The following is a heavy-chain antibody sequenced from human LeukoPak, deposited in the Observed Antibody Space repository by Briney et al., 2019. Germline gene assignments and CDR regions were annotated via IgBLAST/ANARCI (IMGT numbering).Heavy chain of an antibody. CDR1: GYTFTSYG. V-gene: IGHV1-18*01. Sequence: ASVKVSCQASGYTFTSYGISWVRQAPGQGLEWMGWISAYIGNTNYAQKLQGRVTMTTDTSTSTAYMELRSLRSDDTAVYYCARDLYRDSLPVSWFDPWGQGTLVTVSS. D-gene: IGHD4-11*01. J-gene: IGHJ5*02. CDR2: ISAYIGNT. CDR3: ARDLYRDSLPVSWFDP.